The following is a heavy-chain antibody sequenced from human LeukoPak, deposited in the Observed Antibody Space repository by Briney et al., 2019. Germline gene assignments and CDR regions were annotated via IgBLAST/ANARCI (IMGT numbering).Heavy chain of an antibody. J-gene: IGHJ6*03. Sequence: SQTLSLTCAISGDSVSSNSAAWNWIRQSPSRGLEWLGRTYYRSKWYNDYAVSVKSRITINPDTSKNQFSLQLNSVTPEDTAVYYCARASTRSSWYVPHYYYYMDVWGKGTTVTVSS. V-gene: IGHV6-1*01. CDR1: GDSVSSNSAA. CDR3: ARASTRSSWYVPHYYYYMDV. D-gene: IGHD6-13*01. CDR2: TYYRSKWYN.